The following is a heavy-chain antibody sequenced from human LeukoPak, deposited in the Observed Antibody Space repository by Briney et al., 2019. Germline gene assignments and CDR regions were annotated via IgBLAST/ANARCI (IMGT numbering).Heavy chain of an antibody. J-gene: IGHJ4*02. Sequence: GGSLRLSCAASGFTFSNYGMHWVRQAPGKGLEWVAVIWYDGSNKYYADSVKGRFTISRDQSQNTLYLQMNGLRAEDTAVYYCARVGYSSSWYGGLDYWGQGTLVTVSS. CDR1: GFTFSNYG. V-gene: IGHV3-33*01. CDR3: ARVGYSSSWYGGLDY. D-gene: IGHD6-13*01. CDR2: IWYDGSNK.